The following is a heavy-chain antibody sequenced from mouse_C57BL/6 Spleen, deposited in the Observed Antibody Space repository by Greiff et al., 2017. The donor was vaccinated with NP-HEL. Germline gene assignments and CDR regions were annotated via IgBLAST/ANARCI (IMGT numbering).Heavy chain of an antibody. D-gene: IGHD2-4*01. CDR1: GYTFTDYY. V-gene: IGHV1-26*01. CDR2: INPNNGGT. Sequence: VQLQQSGPELVKPGASVKISCKASGYTFTDYYMNWVKQSHGKSLEWIGDINPNNGGTSYNQKFKGKATLTVDKSSSTAYMELRSLTSEDSAVYYCARSYYDYDTLFAYWGQGTLVTVSA. J-gene: IGHJ3*01. CDR3: ARSYYDYDTLFAY.